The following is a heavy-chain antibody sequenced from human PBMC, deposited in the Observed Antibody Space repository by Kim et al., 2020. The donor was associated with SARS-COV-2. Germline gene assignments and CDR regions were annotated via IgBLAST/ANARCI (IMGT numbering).Heavy chain of an antibody. D-gene: IGHD1-26*01. J-gene: IGHJ4*02. CDR3: ARESSKRSGSPRY. CDR1: GYTFTGYY. Sequence: ASVKVSCKASGYTFTGYYMHWVRQAPGQGLEWMGWINPNSGGTNYAQKFQGRVTMTRDTSISTAYMELSRLRSDDTAVYYCARESSKRSGSPRYWGQGTLVTVSS. V-gene: IGHV1-2*02. CDR2: INPNSGGT.